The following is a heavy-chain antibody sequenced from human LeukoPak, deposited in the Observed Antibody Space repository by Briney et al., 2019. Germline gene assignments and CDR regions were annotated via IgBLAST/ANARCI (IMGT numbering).Heavy chain of an antibody. CDR1: GFSFANYA. V-gene: IGHV3-23*01. Sequence: GGSLRLSCAASGFSFANYAMSWVRQAPGKGLEWVASIRGSGGSTNYADSVKGRFTISRDNSKNTLSLQMNSLRAEDTAVYYCAKDYYDVLTGYYGPDYWGQGTLVTVSS. D-gene: IGHD3-9*01. CDR3: AKDYYDVLTGYYGPDY. CDR2: IRGSGGST. J-gene: IGHJ4*02.